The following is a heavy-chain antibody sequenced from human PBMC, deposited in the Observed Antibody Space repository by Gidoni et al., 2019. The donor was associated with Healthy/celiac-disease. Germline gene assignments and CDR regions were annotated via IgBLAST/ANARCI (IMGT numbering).Heavy chain of an antibody. V-gene: IGHV3-23*01. Sequence: EVQLLESGGGLVQPGGSLRLSCAAPGFTFSSYAMSWVRQAPGKGLEWVSAISGSGGSTYYADSVKGRFTISRDNSKNTLYLQMNSLRAEDTAVYYCAKPYYYDSSGLSLIDYWGQGTLVTVSS. J-gene: IGHJ4*02. CDR2: ISGSGGST. D-gene: IGHD3-22*01. CDR1: GFTFSSYA. CDR3: AKPYYYDSSGLSLIDY.